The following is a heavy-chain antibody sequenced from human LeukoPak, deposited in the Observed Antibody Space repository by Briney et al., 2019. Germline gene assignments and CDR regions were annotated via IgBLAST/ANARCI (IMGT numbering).Heavy chain of an antibody. Sequence: SETLSLTCTVSGGSISSGGYYWSWIRQHPGKGLEWIGYIYYSGSTYYNPSLKRRLTISVDTSKNHFSLKLSSVTAADTAVYYCAGYCSSTSCYRYLNWFDPWGQGTLVTVSS. CDR3: AGYCSSTSCYRYLNWFDP. J-gene: IGHJ5*02. V-gene: IGHV4-31*03. CDR1: GGSISSGGYY. D-gene: IGHD2-2*01. CDR2: IYYSGST.